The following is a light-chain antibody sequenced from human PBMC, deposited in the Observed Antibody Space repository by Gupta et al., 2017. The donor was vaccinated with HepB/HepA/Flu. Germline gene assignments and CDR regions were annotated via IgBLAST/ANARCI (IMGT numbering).Light chain of an antibody. J-gene: IGLJ2*01. V-gene: IGLV2-14*04. CDR1: SSDVGGYNY. Sequence: GTSSDVGGYNYVSWYQQHPGKASNLMIYDVSNRPSGVSNRFSGSKSGNTASLTISGLQAEDAADYYCSSYTSSSTVIFGGGTKLTVL. CDR2: DVS. CDR3: SSYTSSSTVI.